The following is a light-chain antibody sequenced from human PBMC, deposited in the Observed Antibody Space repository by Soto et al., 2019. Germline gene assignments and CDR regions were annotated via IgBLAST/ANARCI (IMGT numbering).Light chain of an antibody. CDR3: QQYYSYPLT. Sequence: AIRMTQSPSSLSASTGDRVTITCRASQGISSYLAWYQQKPGKAPKLLIYAASTLQSGVPSRFRGSGSGTDFTLTISCLQSEEFATYYWQQYYSYPLTFGGGTKVEIK. CDR1: QGISSY. V-gene: IGKV1-8*01. CDR2: AAS. J-gene: IGKJ4*01.